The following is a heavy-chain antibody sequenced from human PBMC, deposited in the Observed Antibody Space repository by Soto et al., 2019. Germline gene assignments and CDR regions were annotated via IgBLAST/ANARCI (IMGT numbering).Heavy chain of an antibody. CDR3: ARGSGRRVGFLVGIVSDI. CDR2: MYNTGST. CDR1: GGSISSYY. J-gene: IGHJ4*02. D-gene: IGHD2-21*01. Sequence: SETLSLTCTVSGGSISSYYWSWIRQPPGKGLEWIGYMYNTGSTIYNPSLKSRVTISVDTSKNQFSLKLNSVTAADTAVYFCARGSGRRVGFLVGIVSDIWGQGTLVTVSS. V-gene: IGHV4-59*01.